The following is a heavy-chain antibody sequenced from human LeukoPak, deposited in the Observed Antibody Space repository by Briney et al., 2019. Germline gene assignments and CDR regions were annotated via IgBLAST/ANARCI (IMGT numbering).Heavy chain of an antibody. V-gene: IGHV3-74*01. CDR2: INSDGSST. CDR1: VVTFSSYW. J-gene: IGHJ4*02. CDR3: ARDRLMNRFDY. Sequence: GGCLRLSCAAAVVTFSSYWMHWVRQAPGKGLVWVSRINSDGSSTSYEDSVKGRFTISRDNAKNTLYLQMNSLRAEDTAVYYCARDRLMNRFDYWGQGTLVTVSS. D-gene: IGHD5-12*01.